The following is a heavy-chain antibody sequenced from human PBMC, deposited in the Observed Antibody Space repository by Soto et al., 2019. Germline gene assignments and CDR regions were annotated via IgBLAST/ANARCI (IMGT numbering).Heavy chain of an antibody. J-gene: IGHJ4*02. V-gene: IGHV3-30*18. Sequence: QVQLVESGGGVVQPGRSLRLSCAASGFTFSSYGMHWVRQAPGKGLEWVAVISYDGSNKYYADSVKGRFTISRDNSKNTLYLQMNSLRAEDTAVYYCAKDHRFLEWLPEGQSDYWGQGTLVTVSS. D-gene: IGHD3-3*01. CDR1: GFTFSSYG. CDR3: AKDHRFLEWLPEGQSDY. CDR2: ISYDGSNK.